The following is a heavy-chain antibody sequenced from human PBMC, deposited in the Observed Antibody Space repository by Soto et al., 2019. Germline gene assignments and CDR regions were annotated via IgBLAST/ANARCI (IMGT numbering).Heavy chain of an antibody. J-gene: IGHJ4*02. CDR3: ARGLRNNYNRSGLHY. Sequence: GGSLRLSCVGSEITFSNYDMNWVRQAPGKGLEWVSYISYPGSTIYYADSERGRFTISRHNGKNSLYLQMNSLRAEDTAVYYCARGLRNNYNRSGLHYWGQGTLVSVSS. V-gene: IGHV3-48*03. CDR2: ISYPGSTI. D-gene: IGHD3-22*01. CDR1: EITFSNYD.